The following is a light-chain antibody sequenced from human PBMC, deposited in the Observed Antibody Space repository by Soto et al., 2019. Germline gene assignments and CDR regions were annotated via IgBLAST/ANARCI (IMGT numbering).Light chain of an antibody. V-gene: IGKV3-15*01. J-gene: IGKJ1*01. CDR3: QQAKNFPWT. CDR1: QSVSRA. CDR2: DAS. Sequence: EIVVTQSPATLSVSPGERATLSCRARQSVSRALAWYQQKPGQAPRLLIYDASTRATGIPARFSGNGSGTEFTLTISSLQSEDFATYYCQQAKNFPWTFGQGTRVEIK.